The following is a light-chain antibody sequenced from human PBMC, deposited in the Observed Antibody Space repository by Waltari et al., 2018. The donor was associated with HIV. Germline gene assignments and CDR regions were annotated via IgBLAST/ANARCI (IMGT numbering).Light chain of an antibody. Sequence: DIVMTQSPDSLAVSLGERATINCKSSQSVLYDSNNKNYLAWYQQKPGQPPKLLIYWASTRDSGVPDRFSGSGSGPDFTLTISSLQAEDVAVYYCQQYYNAPFTFGPGT. CDR1: QSVLYDSNNKNY. CDR2: WAS. CDR3: QQYYNAPFT. V-gene: IGKV4-1*01. J-gene: IGKJ3*01.